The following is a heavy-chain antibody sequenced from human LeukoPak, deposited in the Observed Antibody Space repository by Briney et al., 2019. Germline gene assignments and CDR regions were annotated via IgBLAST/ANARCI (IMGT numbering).Heavy chain of an antibody. J-gene: IGHJ5*01. CDR1: GFTFSIYN. CDR2: IYGHSAII. Sequence: GGSLRLSCAASGFTFSIYNTNWVRQAPGKGLEWVSHIYGHSAIIYYADSVKGRFTVSRDNAKNSLYLQMNSLRAEDTAVYYCARSPMIRGVITHFDSWGQGTLVTVSS. D-gene: IGHD3-10*01. V-gene: IGHV3-48*01. CDR3: ARSPMIRGVITHFDS.